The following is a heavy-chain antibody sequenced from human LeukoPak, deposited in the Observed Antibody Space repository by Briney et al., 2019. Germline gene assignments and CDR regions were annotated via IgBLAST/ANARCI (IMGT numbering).Heavy chain of an antibody. CDR2: IYYNGDT. Sequence: SETLSLTCTVSGGSISSGDYYWSWIRQPPGKGLEWIGYIYYNGDTYYNPSLKSRVTISVDTSKNQFSLKLSSVTAADTAVYYCASGDCSSTSCYGAAGYWGQGTLVTVSS. J-gene: IGHJ4*02. D-gene: IGHD2-2*01. CDR1: GGSISSGDYY. CDR3: ASGDCSSTSCYGAAGY. V-gene: IGHV4-30-2*01.